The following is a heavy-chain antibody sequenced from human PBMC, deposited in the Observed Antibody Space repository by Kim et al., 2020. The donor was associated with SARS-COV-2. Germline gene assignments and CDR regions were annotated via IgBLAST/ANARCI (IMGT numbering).Heavy chain of an antibody. V-gene: IGHV3-64D*06. CDR1: GFNFSSYA. D-gene: IGHD2-15*01. CDR3: VKETYCSGGSCYFGGGGYVDF. Sequence: GGSLRLSCSVSGFNFSSYAMHWVRQAPGKGLGHVSAISGNGDSTYYADSVKGRFTISRDNSKNTLYLQMSSLRTEDTAIYYCVKETYCSGGSCYFGGGGYVDFWGQGTLVTVSS. CDR2: ISGNGDST. J-gene: IGHJ4*02.